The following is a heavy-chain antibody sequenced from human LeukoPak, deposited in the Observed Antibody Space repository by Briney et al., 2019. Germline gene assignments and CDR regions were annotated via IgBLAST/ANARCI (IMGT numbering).Heavy chain of an antibody. V-gene: IGHV4-34*01. CDR2: INHSGST. CDR3: ARRRSITIFGVVGYYFDY. CDR1: GGSFSGYY. J-gene: IGHJ4*02. Sequence: SETLSLTCAVYGGSFSGYYWSWIRQPPGKGLEWIGEINHSGSTNYNPSLKSRVTISVDTSKNQFSLKLSSVTAVDTAVYYCARRRSITIFGVVGYYFDYWGQGTLVTVSS. D-gene: IGHD3-3*01.